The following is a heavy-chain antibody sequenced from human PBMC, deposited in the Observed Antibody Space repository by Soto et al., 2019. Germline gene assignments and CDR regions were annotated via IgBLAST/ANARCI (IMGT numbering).Heavy chain of an antibody. CDR2: ISSSSSTI. J-gene: IGHJ3*02. V-gene: IGHV3-48*02. CDR1: GFTFISYS. D-gene: IGHD3-22*01. CDR3: ARDGSVVITSAFDI. Sequence: PGGSLRLSCAAPGFTFISYSMNWVLQAPWKGLEWVSYISSSSSTIYYADSVKGRFTISRDNAKNSLYLQMNSLRDEDTAVYYCARDGSVVITSAFDIWGQGTMVTVSS.